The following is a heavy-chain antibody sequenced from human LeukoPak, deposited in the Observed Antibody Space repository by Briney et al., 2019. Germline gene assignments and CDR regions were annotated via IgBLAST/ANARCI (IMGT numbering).Heavy chain of an antibody. J-gene: IGHJ6*03. CDR3: ARTGDLTPDYYYYYMDV. D-gene: IGHD4-17*01. Sequence: PSETLSLTCTVSRGSITSYYWSWIRQPPGKGLEWIGFIYYSGRTNHNPSLKSRVTISVDKSKNQFSLSLSSVTAADTAVYYCARTGDLTPDYYYYYMDVWGKGTTVTISS. CDR1: RGSITSYY. CDR2: IYYSGRT. V-gene: IGHV4-59*01.